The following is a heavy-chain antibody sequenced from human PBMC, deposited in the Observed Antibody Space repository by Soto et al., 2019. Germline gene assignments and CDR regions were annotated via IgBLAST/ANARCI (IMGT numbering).Heavy chain of an antibody. CDR1: GGSFSSHF. CDR2: MYYSGRP. J-gene: IGHJ5*01. V-gene: IGHV4-59*08. Sequence: PSETLSLTCTVSGGSFSSHFWSWIRQPPGKGLEWIGHMYYSGRPDYNPSLASRITITADTSNNQLSLQLNSVTPADTAVYYCARLIGDSWLDSWGQGTLVTVSS. CDR3: ARLIGDSWLDS.